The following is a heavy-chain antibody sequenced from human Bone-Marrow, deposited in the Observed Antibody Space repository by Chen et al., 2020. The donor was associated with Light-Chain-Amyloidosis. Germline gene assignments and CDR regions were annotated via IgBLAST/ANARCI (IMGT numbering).Heavy chain of an antibody. Sequence: EVQLEQSGQEVKRPGGSLRISGRAPGYTFPNYWIGWVRQMPGKGLEWMGVIYPDDSDARYSPSFEGQVTISADKSITTAYLQWRSLKASDTAMYYCARRRDGYNFDYWGQGTLVTVSS. CDR2: IYPDDSDA. J-gene: IGHJ4*02. V-gene: IGHV5-51*01. D-gene: IGHD5-12*01. CDR3: ARRRDGYNFDY. CDR1: GYTFPNYW.